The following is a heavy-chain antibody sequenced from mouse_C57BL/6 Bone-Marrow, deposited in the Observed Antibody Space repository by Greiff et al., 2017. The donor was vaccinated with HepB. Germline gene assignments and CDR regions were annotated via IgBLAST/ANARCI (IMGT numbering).Heavy chain of an antibody. V-gene: IGHV1-42*01. J-gene: IGHJ2*01. Sequence: EVKLQQSGPELVKPGASVKISCKASGYSFTGYYMNWVKQSPEKSLEWIGEINPSTGGTTYNQKFKAKATLTVDKSSSTAYMQLKSLTSEDSAVYYCARSPVVAGGYYFDYWGQGTTLTVSS. D-gene: IGHD1-1*01. CDR1: GYSFTGYY. CDR2: INPSTGGT. CDR3: ARSPVVAGGYYFDY.